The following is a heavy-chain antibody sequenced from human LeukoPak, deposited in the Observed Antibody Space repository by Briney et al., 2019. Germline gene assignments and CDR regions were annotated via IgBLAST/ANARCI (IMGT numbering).Heavy chain of an antibody. V-gene: IGHV3-7*01. CDR1: GFTFSTYW. CDR2: MKRDGSEV. Sequence: GGSLRLSCAVSGFTFSTYWMTWVRQAPGKGLEWVASMKRDGSEVYYANSVKGHFTISRDNAKNSLYLQMNSLRAEDTAVYYCAKGTAVAGPPFDYWGQGTLVTVSS. D-gene: IGHD6-19*01. J-gene: IGHJ4*02. CDR3: AKGTAVAGPPFDY.